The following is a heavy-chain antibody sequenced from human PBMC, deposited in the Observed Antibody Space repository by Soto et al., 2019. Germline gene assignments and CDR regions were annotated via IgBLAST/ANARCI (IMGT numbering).Heavy chain of an antibody. V-gene: IGHV5-51*01. Sequence: GESLKISCTGSGYRFTRYWIGWVRQMHGKGLEWMGIIYPGDSDTRYSPSFQGQVTISADKSISTAYLQWSSLKASDTAMYYCARGGYFDWLLSGSLDYWGQGTLVTVSS. CDR1: GYRFTRYW. J-gene: IGHJ4*02. CDR2: IYPGDSDT. D-gene: IGHD3-9*01. CDR3: ARGGYFDWLLSGSLDY.